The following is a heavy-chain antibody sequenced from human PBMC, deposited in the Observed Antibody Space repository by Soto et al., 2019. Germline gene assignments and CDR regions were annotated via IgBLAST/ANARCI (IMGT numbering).Heavy chain of an antibody. V-gene: IGHV3-23*01. D-gene: IGHD2-15*01. CDR3: AKVGCSGGSCYSPLTIDY. Sequence: EVQLLESGGGLVQPGGSLRLSCAASGFTFSSYAMSWVRQAPGKGLEWVSAISGSGGSTYYADSVKGRFTISRDNSKNTPYLQMNSLRAEDTAVYYCAKVGCSGGSCYSPLTIDYWGQGTLVTVSS. J-gene: IGHJ4*02. CDR2: ISGSGGST. CDR1: GFTFSSYA.